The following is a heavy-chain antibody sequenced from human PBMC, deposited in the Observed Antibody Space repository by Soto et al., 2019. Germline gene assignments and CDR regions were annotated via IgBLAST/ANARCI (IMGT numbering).Heavy chain of an antibody. D-gene: IGHD3-10*01. J-gene: IGHJ6*02. V-gene: IGHV4-34*01. CDR2: INHSGGT. CDR1: GRSFIGYD. CDR3: ARSLRVTRVRGAYSGMDG. Sequence: PSETLSLTCAAYGRSFIGYDWSWILQPPWQGLEWIGEINHSGGTNYNPSLKSRVTISVDTSKNQFSLKLSSVTAADTAVYDCARSLRVTRVRGAYSGMDGWGQGTTVTVAS.